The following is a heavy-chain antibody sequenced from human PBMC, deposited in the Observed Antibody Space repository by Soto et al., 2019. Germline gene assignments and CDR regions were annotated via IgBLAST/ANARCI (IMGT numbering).Heavy chain of an antibody. Sequence: QVQLQESGPGLVKPSETLSLTCTVSGGSISSYYWSWIRQPPGKGLEWIGYIYYSGSTDYDPCLKSRVTISVDTSKNQFSLKLSSVTAADTAVYYCARRWGTYFDFWGQGTLVTVSS. CDR2: IYYSGST. CDR3: ARRWGTYFDF. D-gene: IGHD7-27*01. J-gene: IGHJ4*02. CDR1: GGSISSYY. V-gene: IGHV4-59*01.